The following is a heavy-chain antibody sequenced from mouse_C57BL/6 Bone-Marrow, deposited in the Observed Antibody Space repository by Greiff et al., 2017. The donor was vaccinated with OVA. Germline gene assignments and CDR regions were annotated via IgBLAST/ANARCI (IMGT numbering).Heavy chain of an antibody. D-gene: IGHD1-1*01. CDR1: GFTFSDYY. Sequence: VQLKESGGGLVQPGGSLKLSCAASGFTFSDYYMYWVRQTPEKRLEWVAYISNGGGSTYYPDTVKGRFTISRDNAKNTLYLQMSRLKSEDTAMYYCARHGTTVPCAMDYWGQGTSVTVSS. J-gene: IGHJ4*01. CDR3: ARHGTTVPCAMDY. V-gene: IGHV5-12*01. CDR2: ISNGGGST.